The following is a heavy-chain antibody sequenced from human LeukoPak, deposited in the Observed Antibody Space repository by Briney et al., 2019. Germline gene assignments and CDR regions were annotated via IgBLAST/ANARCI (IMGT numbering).Heavy chain of an antibody. J-gene: IGHJ4*02. CDR3: AKDFSTIVAIDY. Sequence: GGSLRLSCAASGFTFSSYGMHWVRQAPGKGLEWVAFIRYDGSNKYYADSVKGRFTISRDNSKNTLYLQISRPRLEDTAVYYCAKDFSTIVAIDYWGQGTLVTVSS. CDR2: IRYDGSNK. V-gene: IGHV3-30*02. CDR1: GFTFSSYG. D-gene: IGHD3-22*01.